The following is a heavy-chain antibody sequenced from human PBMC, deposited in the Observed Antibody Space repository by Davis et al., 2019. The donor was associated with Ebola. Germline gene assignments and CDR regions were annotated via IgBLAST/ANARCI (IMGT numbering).Heavy chain of an antibody. CDR2: ISVYNGNT. J-gene: IGHJ6*02. CDR1: GYTFTSYG. V-gene: IGHV1-18*01. D-gene: IGHD2-21*01. Sequence: AASVKVSCKASGYTFTSYGISWVRQAPGQGLEWMGWISVYNGNTNYAQKLQGRVTMTTDTSTSTAYMELRSLRFDDTAVYYCARGSPYSGTDRYYYYGMDVWGQGTTVTVSS. CDR3: ARGSPYSGTDRYYYYGMDV.